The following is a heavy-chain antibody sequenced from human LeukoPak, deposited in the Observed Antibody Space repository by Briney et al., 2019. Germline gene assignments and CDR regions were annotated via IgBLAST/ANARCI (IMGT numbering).Heavy chain of an antibody. D-gene: IGHD3-22*01. Sequence: SQTLSLTCTVSGGSISSGSYCWSWIRQPAGKGLEWIGRIYTSGSTNYNPSLKSRVTISVDTSKNQFSLKLSSVTAADTAVYYCARAHDDSSGLRLGAFDIWGQGTMVTVSS. V-gene: IGHV4-61*02. CDR2: IYTSGST. CDR1: GGSISSGSYC. CDR3: ARAHDDSSGLRLGAFDI. J-gene: IGHJ3*02.